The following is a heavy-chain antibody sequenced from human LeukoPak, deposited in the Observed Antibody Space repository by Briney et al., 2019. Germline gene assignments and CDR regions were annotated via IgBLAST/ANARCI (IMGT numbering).Heavy chain of an antibody. D-gene: IGHD2-15*01. Sequence: PSETLSLTCTVSGGSISSYYWSWIRQPPGKGLEWIGYIYYSGSTNYNPSLKSRVTISVDTSKNQFSLKLSSVTAADTAVYYCASPLGYCSGGSCYGGYFDYWGQGTLVTVSS. CDR3: ASPLGYCSGGSCYGGYFDY. V-gene: IGHV4-59*01. CDR1: GGSISSYY. J-gene: IGHJ4*02. CDR2: IYYSGST.